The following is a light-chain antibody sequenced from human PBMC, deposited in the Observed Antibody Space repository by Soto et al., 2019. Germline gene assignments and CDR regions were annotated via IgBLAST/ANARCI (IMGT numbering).Light chain of an antibody. Sequence: QSVLTQPPSVSAAPGQKVTISCSGSSSNIGSDYVSWYQQLPGTAPKLLFYENNKRPPGIPDRFSGSKSGTSATLAITGLQTGDEADYYCGTWDGSLSAWVFGGGTKVTVL. J-gene: IGLJ3*02. CDR2: ENN. CDR3: GTWDGSLSAWV. V-gene: IGLV1-51*02. CDR1: SSNIGSDY.